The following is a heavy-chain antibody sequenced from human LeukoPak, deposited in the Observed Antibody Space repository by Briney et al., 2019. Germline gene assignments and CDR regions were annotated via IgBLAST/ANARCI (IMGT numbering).Heavy chain of an antibody. CDR3: AKDWWWEYYDSSGSGDAFDI. CDR2: ISGSGGST. CDR1: GFTFSSYA. J-gene: IGHJ3*02. Sequence: PGGSLRLSCAASGFTFSSYAMSWVRQAPGKGLEWVSAISGSGGSTYYADSVKGRFTISRDNSKNTLYLQMNSLRAEDTAVYYCAKDWWWEYYDSSGSGDAFDIWGQGTMVTVSS. V-gene: IGHV3-23*01. D-gene: IGHD3-22*01.